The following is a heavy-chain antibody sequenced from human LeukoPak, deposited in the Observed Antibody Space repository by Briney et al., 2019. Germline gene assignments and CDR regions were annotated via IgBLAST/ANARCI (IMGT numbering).Heavy chain of an antibody. J-gene: IGHJ6*04. Sequence: ASVKVSCKPSGCTFSSYAISWVRQAPGQGLEWMGGIIPSFGRANYPQKFQGRVTITADESTSTAYMELSSLRSEDTAVYYCARVYSGYDKNYYYGMDVWGKGTTVTVPS. CDR2: IIPSFGRA. V-gene: IGHV1-69*01. CDR1: GCTFSSYA. CDR3: ARVYSGYDKNYYYGMDV. D-gene: IGHD5-12*01.